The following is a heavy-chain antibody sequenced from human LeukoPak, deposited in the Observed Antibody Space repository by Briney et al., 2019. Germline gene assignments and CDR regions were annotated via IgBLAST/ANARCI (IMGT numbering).Heavy chain of an antibody. J-gene: IGHJ5*02. D-gene: IGHD6-13*01. V-gene: IGHV3-21*01. CDR3: ATGIAAAGTWFDP. Sequence: GGSLRLSCAAFGFTFSSYSMNWGRQAPGKGLEWVSSISSSSIYIYYADSVKGRFTISRDNAKNSLYLQMQRVSAEDTAVYHCATGIAAAGTWFDPWGQGTRVTVSS. CDR1: GFTFSSYS. CDR2: ISSSSIYI.